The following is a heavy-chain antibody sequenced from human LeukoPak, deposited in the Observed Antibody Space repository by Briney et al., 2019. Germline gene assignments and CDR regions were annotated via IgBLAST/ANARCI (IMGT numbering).Heavy chain of an antibody. V-gene: IGHV4-59*08. CDR2: IYHDGSA. J-gene: IGHJ4*02. D-gene: IGHD3-16*01. CDR3: ATLGDDY. CDR1: GGSIDSYY. Sequence: SDTLSLTCTVSGGSIDSYYWSWIRQPPGKGLEWIGYIYHDGSANYNPSLKSRVTLSVDKSKKQFSLKLSSVTAADTAVYYCATLGDDYWGQGTLVTVSS.